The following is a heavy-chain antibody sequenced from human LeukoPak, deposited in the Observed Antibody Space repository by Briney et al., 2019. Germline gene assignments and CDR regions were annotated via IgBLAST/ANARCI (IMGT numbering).Heavy chain of an antibody. CDR3: AREDAFWSGHYFYYFDY. D-gene: IGHD3-3*01. Sequence: ASVTVSCKASGYTFTSYAMHWVRQAPGQRLEWMGWINTGNGNTKYSQKFQGRVTITRDTSASTAYMELSSLRSEDTAVYYCAREDAFWSGHYFYYFDYWGQGTLVTVSS. J-gene: IGHJ4*02. CDR1: GYTFTSYA. CDR2: INTGNGNT. V-gene: IGHV1-3*04.